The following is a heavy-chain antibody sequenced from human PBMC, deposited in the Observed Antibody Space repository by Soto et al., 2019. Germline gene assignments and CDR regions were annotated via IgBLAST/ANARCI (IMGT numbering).Heavy chain of an antibody. V-gene: IGHV3-7*05. CDR2: INQDGGET. D-gene: IGHD2-15*01. CDR3: AKEGYCSGGSCYSSNWFDP. Sequence: PGGSLRLSCAASGFPFSIYLMSWVCQAQGKGLGWVANINQDGGETYYVDSVKGRFTISRDNAKNSLYLQMNSLRAEDTAVYYCAKEGYCSGGSCYSSNWFDPWGQGTLVTVSS. CDR1: GFPFSIYL. J-gene: IGHJ5*02.